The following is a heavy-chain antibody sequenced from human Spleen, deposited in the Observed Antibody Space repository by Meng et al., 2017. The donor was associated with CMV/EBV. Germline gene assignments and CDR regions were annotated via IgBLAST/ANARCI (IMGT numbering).Heavy chain of an antibody. J-gene: IGHJ1*01. Sequence: ASVKVSCKASGYSFTGSFIHWVRQAPGRGLEWMGRINPNNGDPNYAQKFQGRVTMTRNTSISTAYMELSSLRSEDTAVYYCARSTYDILTGSSLDFQHWGQGTLVTVSS. CDR3: ARSTYDILTGSSLDFQH. D-gene: IGHD3-9*01. CDR2: INPNNGDP. CDR1: GYSFTGSF. V-gene: IGHV1-2*06.